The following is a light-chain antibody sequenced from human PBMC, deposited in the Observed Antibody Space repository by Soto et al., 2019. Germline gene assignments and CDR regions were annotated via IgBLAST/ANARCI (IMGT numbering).Light chain of an antibody. Sequence: QSALTQPASVSGSPGQSITISCTGTSSDVGSYNLVSWYQQHPDKAPKVMIYEDIKRPSGVSNRFSGSKSDNTASLTISGLQAEDEADYYCCSYADSSTYVFGTGTKLTVL. CDR1: SSDVGSYNL. J-gene: IGLJ1*01. CDR3: CSYADSSTYV. V-gene: IGLV2-23*01. CDR2: EDI.